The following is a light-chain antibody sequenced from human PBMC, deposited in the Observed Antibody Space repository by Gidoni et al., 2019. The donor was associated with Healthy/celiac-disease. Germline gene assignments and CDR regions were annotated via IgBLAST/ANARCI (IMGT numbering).Light chain of an antibody. Sequence: SYELTQPSSVSVSPGQTARLTCSGDLLAKKYARWFQQKPGQAPVLVIYKDSERPSGIPERFSGSSSGTTVTLTISGAQVEDEADYYCYSAADNIRVFGGGTKLTVL. CDR3: YSAADNIRV. V-gene: IGLV3-27*01. CDR2: KDS. CDR1: LLAKKY. J-gene: IGLJ2*01.